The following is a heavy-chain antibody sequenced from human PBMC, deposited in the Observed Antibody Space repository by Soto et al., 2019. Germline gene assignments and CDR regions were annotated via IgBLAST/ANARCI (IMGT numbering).Heavy chain of an antibody. Sequence: QVQLVQSGAEVKKPGASVKVSCKASGYTFTSYDINWVRQATGQGLEWMGWMNPNSGNTRYSQKFQDRVTMTRNTYISEAYMELSSLRFEETAVEYGASGRMVARLYWFDPWGQGTLVTVSS. J-gene: IGHJ5*02. CDR3: ASGRMVARLYWFDP. CDR1: GYTFTSYD. D-gene: IGHD2-15*01. V-gene: IGHV1-8*01. CDR2: MNPNSGNT.